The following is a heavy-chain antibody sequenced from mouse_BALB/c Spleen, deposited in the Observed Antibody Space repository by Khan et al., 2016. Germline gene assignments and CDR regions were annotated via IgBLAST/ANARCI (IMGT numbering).Heavy chain of an antibody. V-gene: IGHV14-3*02. CDR2: IDPANGST. Sequence: VQLQESGAELVKPGASVKLSCTASGFNIKDTYMHWVKQRPEQGLEWIGRIDPANGSTKYAPKFQGQSTITADTASNTAYLQLRSLKSEDTAVYCSTGSTDYCGHGATLTVSA. J-gene: IGHJ2*01. CDR1: GFNIKDTY. CDR3: TGSTDY.